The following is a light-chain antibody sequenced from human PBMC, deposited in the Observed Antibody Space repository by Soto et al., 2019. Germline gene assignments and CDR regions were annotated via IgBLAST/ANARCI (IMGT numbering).Light chain of an antibody. Sequence: TQSPSTLSASVGDRVTITCSASHSVSSTFLAWYQQKPGQAPTLLIYDADTRATGIPDRFSGSGSGTDFTLTISRLEPEDFAVYYCQQYGSSGTFGQGTKVDIK. J-gene: IGKJ1*01. CDR2: DAD. V-gene: IGKV3-20*01. CDR1: HSVSSTF. CDR3: QQYGSSGT.